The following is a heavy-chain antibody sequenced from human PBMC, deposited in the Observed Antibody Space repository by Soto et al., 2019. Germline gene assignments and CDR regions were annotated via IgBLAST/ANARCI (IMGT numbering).Heavy chain of an antibody. V-gene: IGHV3-53*01. J-gene: IGHJ6*02. Sequence: GGSLRLSCAASGIPVSSNYMTWVRQAPGKGLEWVSVLHSGGDTYYANSVKGRFTISRHDSTNSLYLQMNSLRAEDTAVYYCARAGGYSRTTPNPRAYDMDVWGQGTTVTVSS. CDR3: ARAGGYSRTTPNPRAYDMDV. CDR1: GIPVSSNY. D-gene: IGHD6-13*01. CDR2: LHSGGDT.